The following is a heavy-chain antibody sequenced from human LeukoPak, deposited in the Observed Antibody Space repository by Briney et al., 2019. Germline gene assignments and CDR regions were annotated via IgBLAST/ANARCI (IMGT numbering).Heavy chain of an antibody. CDR2: ISPSGGST. CDR1: GYTFTSNY. D-gene: IGHD2-8*01. CDR3: ARDRYAMGNAFDI. Sequence: ASVKVSCKAFGYTFTSNYMHWVRQAPGQGPEWMGVISPSGGSTTYAQKFQGRVTLTRDMSTSTDYLELSSLRSEDTAVYYCARDRYAMGNAFDIWGQGTMVTVSS. V-gene: IGHV1-46*01. J-gene: IGHJ3*02.